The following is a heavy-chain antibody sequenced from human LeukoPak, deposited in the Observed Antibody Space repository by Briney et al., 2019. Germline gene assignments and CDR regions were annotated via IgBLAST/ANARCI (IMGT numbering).Heavy chain of an antibody. J-gene: IGHJ5*02. Sequence: GGFLRLSCAASGFTFSSYSMNWVRQAPGKGLEWVASISSSSGYIYYADSVKGRFTISRDNAKNALYLQMSSLRAEDTAVYYCARDAFDPWGQGTLVTVSS. CDR1: GFTFSSYS. CDR3: ARDAFDP. V-gene: IGHV3-21*01. CDR2: ISSSSGYI.